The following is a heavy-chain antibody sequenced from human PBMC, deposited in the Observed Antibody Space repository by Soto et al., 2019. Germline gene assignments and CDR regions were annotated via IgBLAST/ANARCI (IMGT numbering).Heavy chain of an antibody. CDR3: ARDDSSGYYYSSVNY. CDR2: INPSGGST. Sequence: GASVKVSCKASGSTFTSYYMHWVRQAPGQGLEWMGIINPSGGSTSYAQKFQGRVTMTRDTSTSTVYMELSSLRSEDTAVYYRARDDSSGYYYSSVNYWGQGTLVTVSS. D-gene: IGHD3-22*01. J-gene: IGHJ4*02. CDR1: GSTFTSYY. V-gene: IGHV1-46*01.